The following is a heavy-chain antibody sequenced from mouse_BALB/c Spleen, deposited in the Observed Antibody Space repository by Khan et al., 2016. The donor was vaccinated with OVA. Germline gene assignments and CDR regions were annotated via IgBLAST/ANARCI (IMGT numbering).Heavy chain of an antibody. Sequence: QVQLKESGPGLVVPSQSLSITCTVYGYSLTRYGVHWVRQPPGKGLEWLGLIWAGGSTNYNWALMSRLSISIDNSKSLVFLIMNSLQTDDTALYSCARSKYLARYWGQGTTLTVSS. D-gene: IGHD3-3*01. CDR2: IWAGGST. V-gene: IGHV2-9*02. CDR3: ARSKYLARY. J-gene: IGHJ2*01. CDR1: GYSLTRYG.